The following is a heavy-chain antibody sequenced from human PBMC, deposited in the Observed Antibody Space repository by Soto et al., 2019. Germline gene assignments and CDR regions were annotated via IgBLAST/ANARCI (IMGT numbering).Heavy chain of an antibody. V-gene: IGHV4-59*12. CDR1: GDSISDNY. Sequence: PSETLSLTCTVSGDSISDNYWSWIRQPPGKTLEWIGYMYYTGSTNYNPSLKSRVTMSVDTSKNQFSLRLSSVTAADTAVYYCARAHGSGWGAFDIWGQGTMVTVSS. CDR2: MYYTGST. CDR3: ARAHGSGWGAFDI. D-gene: IGHD3-10*01. J-gene: IGHJ3*02.